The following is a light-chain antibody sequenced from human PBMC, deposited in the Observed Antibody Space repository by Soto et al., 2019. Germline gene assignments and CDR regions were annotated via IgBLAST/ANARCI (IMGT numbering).Light chain of an antibody. V-gene: IGKV3-15*01. J-gene: IGKJ2*01. CDR2: SAS. CDR3: QQGHNLPLT. Sequence: EIVMTQSPATLSVSPGERATLSCRASQSISTELAWYQQKPGQPPRLLIYSASTRATGVPARFPGSGSGSEFTLTISGLQPEDFAVYYCQQGHNLPLTFGQGTRLEI. CDR1: QSISTE.